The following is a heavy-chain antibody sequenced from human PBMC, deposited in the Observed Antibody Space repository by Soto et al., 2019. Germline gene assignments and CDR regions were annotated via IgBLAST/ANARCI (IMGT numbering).Heavy chain of an antibody. Sequence: FTVRSNYMSWVRQAPGKGLEWVSVIYSGGSTYYADSVKGRFTISRDNSKNTVYLQMNSLRAEDTAVYYCARDVRVTAGYYYYDMDVWGQGTTVTVSS. CDR3: ARDVRVTAGYYYYDMDV. CDR1: FTVRSNY. V-gene: IGHV3-53*01. D-gene: IGHD2-21*02. J-gene: IGHJ6*02. CDR2: IYSGGST.